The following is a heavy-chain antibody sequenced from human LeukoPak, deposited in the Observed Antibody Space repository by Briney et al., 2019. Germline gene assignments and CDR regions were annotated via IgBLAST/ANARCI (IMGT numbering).Heavy chain of an antibody. D-gene: IGHD2-2*01. CDR3: ARLVAGYFDY. Sequence: PSETLSLTCAVYGWSFSGYYWSWIRQPPGKGLEWIGYIYYSGSTNYNPSLKSRVTISVDTSKNQFSLKLSSVTAADTAVYYCARLVAGYFDYWGQGTLVTVSS. V-gene: IGHV4-59*08. J-gene: IGHJ4*02. CDR1: GWSFSGYY. CDR2: IYYSGST.